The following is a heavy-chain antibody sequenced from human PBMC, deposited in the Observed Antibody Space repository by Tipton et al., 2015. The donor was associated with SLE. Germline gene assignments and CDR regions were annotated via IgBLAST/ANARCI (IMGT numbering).Heavy chain of an antibody. CDR3: ATRPAGTRKSAVG. CDR2: ISGSGGST. D-gene: IGHD6-13*01. J-gene: IGHJ4*02. CDR1: GFTFSSYA. V-gene: IGHV3-23*01. Sequence: SLRLSCAASGFTFSSYAMSWVRQAPGKGLEWVSAISGSGGSTYYADSVKGRFTISRDNSKNTLYLQMNSLRAEDTVVYYCATRPAGTRKSAVGWGQGTLVTVSS.